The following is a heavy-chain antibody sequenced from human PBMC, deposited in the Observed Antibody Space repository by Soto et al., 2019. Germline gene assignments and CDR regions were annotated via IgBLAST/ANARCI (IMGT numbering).Heavy chain of an antibody. CDR2: IIPIFGTA. J-gene: IGHJ4*02. D-gene: IGHD3-9*01. Sequence: SVKVSCKASGGTFSSYAISWVRQAPGQGLEWMGGIIPIFGTANYAQKFQGRVTITADESTSTAYMELSSLRSEDTAVYYCARSLMYYDILTGYPPSFDYWGQGTLVTVSS. V-gene: IGHV1-69*13. CDR3: ARSLMYYDILTGYPPSFDY. CDR1: GGTFSSYA.